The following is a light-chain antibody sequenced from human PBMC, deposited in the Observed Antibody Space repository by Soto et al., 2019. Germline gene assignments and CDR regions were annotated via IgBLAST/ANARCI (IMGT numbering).Light chain of an antibody. CDR2: DVS. Sequence: QSVLTQPASVSGSPGQSITISCTGTSSDVGGYNYVSWYQQHPGKAPKLMIYDVSNRPSGVSNRFSGSKSGNTASLTISGLQAEDEDDYCCSSYTGSSTPCVFGTGTKVTVL. J-gene: IGLJ1*01. CDR1: SSDVGGYNY. CDR3: SSYTGSSTPCV. V-gene: IGLV2-14*01.